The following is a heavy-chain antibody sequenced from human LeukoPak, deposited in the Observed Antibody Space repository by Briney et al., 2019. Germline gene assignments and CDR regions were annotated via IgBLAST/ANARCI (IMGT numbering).Heavy chain of an antibody. V-gene: IGHV1-69*13. J-gene: IGHJ4*02. Sequence: SVKVSCKASGGTFSSYAISWVRQAPGQGLEWMGGIIPIFGTANYAQKFQGRVTITADESTSTAYMELSSLRSEDTAVYYCARDYGDLYYFDYWGQGTPVTVSS. D-gene: IGHD4-17*01. CDR1: GGTFSSYA. CDR3: ARDYGDLYYFDY. CDR2: IIPIFGTA.